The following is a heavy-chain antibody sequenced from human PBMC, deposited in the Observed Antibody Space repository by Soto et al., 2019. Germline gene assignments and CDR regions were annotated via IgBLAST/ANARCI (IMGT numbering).Heavy chain of an antibody. CDR3: ERDRGTPRSLYYGMDV. Sequence: GGSLRLSCAASGFTFSTYWMSWVRQAPGKGLEWVGNIKQDGSGENYVDSVKGRFTISRDNANHSLYLQMNSLRAEDTAVYYCERDRGTPRSLYYGMDVWGQGTTVTVSS. J-gene: IGHJ6*02. CDR1: GFTFSTYW. CDR2: IKQDGSGE. V-gene: IGHV3-7*01.